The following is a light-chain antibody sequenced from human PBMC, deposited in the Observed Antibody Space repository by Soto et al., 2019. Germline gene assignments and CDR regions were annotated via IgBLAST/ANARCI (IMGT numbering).Light chain of an antibody. Sequence: QSALTQPASVSGSPGRSITISCTGTSSDVGGYNYVSWYQQHPGKAPKLVIYDVSNRPSGVSNRFSGSKSGNTASLTISGLQAEDEADYYCSSYTGSTTYVFGIGTKVTVL. J-gene: IGLJ1*01. CDR1: SSDVGGYNY. V-gene: IGLV2-14*01. CDR3: SSYTGSTTYV. CDR2: DVS.